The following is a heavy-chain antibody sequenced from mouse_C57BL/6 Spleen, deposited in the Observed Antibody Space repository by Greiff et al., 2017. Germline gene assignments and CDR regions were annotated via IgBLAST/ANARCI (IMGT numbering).Heavy chain of an antibody. CDR3: ARSLTTVVATDAMDY. CDR2: INPSSGDT. V-gene: IGHV1-4*01. D-gene: IGHD1-1*01. J-gene: IGHJ4*01. Sequence: VQVVESGAELARPGASVKMSCKASGYTFTSYTMHWVKQRPGQGLEWIGYINPSSGDTKYNQKFKDKATLTADKSSSTAYMQLSSLTSEDSAVYYCARSLTTVVATDAMDYWGQGTSVTVSS. CDR1: GYTFTSYT.